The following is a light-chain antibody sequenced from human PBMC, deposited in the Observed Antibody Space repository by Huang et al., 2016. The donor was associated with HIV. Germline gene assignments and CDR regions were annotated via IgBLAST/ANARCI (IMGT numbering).Light chain of an antibody. V-gene: IGKV3D-15*01. CDR1: QGVRTN. Sequence: VMTQSPASLSASPGARVTLSCRASQGVRTNLAWYQQNPGQAPTLLMFGASTRATGTPPRFSGSGSGTDFTLTITSLQSLDSAIYYCQQYNDWPPLTFGGGTKVEI. CDR2: GAS. J-gene: IGKJ4*01. CDR3: QQYNDWPPLT.